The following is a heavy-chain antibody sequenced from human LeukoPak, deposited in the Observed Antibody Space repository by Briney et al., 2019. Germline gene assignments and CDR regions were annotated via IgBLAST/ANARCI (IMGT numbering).Heavy chain of an antibody. Sequence: ASVKVSCKASGHTFSIYAISWVRQAPGQGLEWMGWIIPIFGKANYAQKFQGRVTITADESTSTAYMELSSLRSEDTAVYYYARAPTVTTWYDPNYYYMDVWGKGTTVTVSS. D-gene: IGHD4-17*01. CDR1: GHTFSIYA. V-gene: IGHV1-69*13. CDR3: ARAPTVTTWYDPNYYYMDV. CDR2: IIPIFGKA. J-gene: IGHJ6*03.